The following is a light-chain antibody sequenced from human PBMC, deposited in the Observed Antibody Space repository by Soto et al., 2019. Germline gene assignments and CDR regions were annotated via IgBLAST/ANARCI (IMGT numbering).Light chain of an antibody. CDR3: QQSYGTPPT. CDR2: GAS. CDR1: QSISTY. V-gene: IGKV1-39*01. Sequence: DIQMTQSPSSLSASVGDRVTITCRASQSISTYLNWYQQKPGKAPKLLIYGASSLQSGVPSRFGGGRSGTDFTLTINSLQPEDFEVYYCQQSYGTPPTFGQGTKVDIK. J-gene: IGKJ1*01.